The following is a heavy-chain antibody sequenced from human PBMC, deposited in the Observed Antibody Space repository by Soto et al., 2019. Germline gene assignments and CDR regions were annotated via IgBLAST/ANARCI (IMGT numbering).Heavy chain of an antibody. J-gene: IGHJ4*02. Sequence: EVQLMESGGGLLQPGGSLGLSCTASGFTFSNYWMYWVRQGPGKGLVWVSRISGDGSSSNYEDSVKGRFTISRDNAKNKLYLQMNSLRAEDTAVYYCVRESNGWSGMDYWGQGILVTVS. V-gene: IGHV3-74*01. CDR2: ISGDGSSS. CDR1: GFTFSNYW. D-gene: IGHD6-19*01. CDR3: VRESNGWSGMDY.